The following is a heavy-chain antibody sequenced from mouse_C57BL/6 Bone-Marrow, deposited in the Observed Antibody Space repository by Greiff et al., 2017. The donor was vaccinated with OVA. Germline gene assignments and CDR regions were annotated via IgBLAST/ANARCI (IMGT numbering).Heavy chain of an antibody. CDR2: IDPENGDT. J-gene: IGHJ1*03. Sequence: VQLQQSGAELVRPGASVKLSCTASGFNIKDDYMHWVKQRPEQGLEWIGWIDPENGDTEYASKFQGKATITADTSSNTAYLQLSSLTSEDTAVDYCTTYRDGNDWYFDVWGTGTTVTVDS. V-gene: IGHV14-4*01. D-gene: IGHD2-1*01. CDR3: TTYRDGNDWYFDV. CDR1: GFNIKDDY.